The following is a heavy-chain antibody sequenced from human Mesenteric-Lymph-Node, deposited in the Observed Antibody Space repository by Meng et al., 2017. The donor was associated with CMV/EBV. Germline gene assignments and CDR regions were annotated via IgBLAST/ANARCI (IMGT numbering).Heavy chain of an antibody. CDR2: IYSGGRST. CDR3: ANAGPLGYCSSTSCYDDAFDI. V-gene: IGHV3-23*03. D-gene: IGHD2-2*01. J-gene: IGHJ3*02. CDR1: GFIFRTYA. Sequence: GESLKISCAASGFIFRTYAMNWVRQAPGKGPEWVSVIYSGGRSTDYADSVKGRFTISRDDSKNLVFLQMNSLRAEDTAVYYCANAGPLGYCSSTSCYDDAFDIWGQGTMVTVSS.